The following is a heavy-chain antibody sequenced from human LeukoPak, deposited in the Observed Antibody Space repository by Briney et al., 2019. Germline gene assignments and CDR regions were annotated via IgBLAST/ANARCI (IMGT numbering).Heavy chain of an antibody. V-gene: IGHV4-59*11. CDR2: IYYRGST. D-gene: IGHD2-2*01. CDR3: ARVGEYQLLSYFDY. Sequence: SETLSLTCTVSGRSISSHDWSWIRQPPRKGLEWIRYIYYRGSTNYNPSLKSRVTISVDTSKNQLSLKLSSVTAADTAVYYCARVGEYQLLSYFDYWGQGTLVTVSS. CDR1: GRSISSHD. J-gene: IGHJ4*02.